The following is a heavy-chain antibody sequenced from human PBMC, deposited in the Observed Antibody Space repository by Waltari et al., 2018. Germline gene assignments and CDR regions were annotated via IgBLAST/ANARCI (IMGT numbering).Heavy chain of an antibody. CDR2: ISSDGNTK. CDR3: ASLRISIFGVVYYFDS. V-gene: IGHV3-30*04. D-gene: IGHD3-3*01. J-gene: IGHJ4*02. CDR1: GFTFRSYA. Sequence: QVQLMESGGGVVQPGRSLRLSCAASGFTFRSYAMHWVRQAPGKGVGWVAVISSDGNTKKYADSLKGRFTISRDNSKNTLYLQMDSLRPEDTALYYCASLRISIFGVVYYFDSWGQGALVTVSS.